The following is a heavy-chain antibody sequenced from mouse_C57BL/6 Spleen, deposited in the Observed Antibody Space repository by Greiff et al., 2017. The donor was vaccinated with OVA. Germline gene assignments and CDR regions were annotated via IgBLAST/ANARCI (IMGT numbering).Heavy chain of an antibody. CDR2: IYPGDGDT. Sequence: QVQLQQSGPELVKPGASVKISCKASGYAFSSSWMNWVKQRPGKGLEWIGRIYPGDGDTNYNGKFKGKATLTADKSSSTAYMQISSLTSEDSAVYFCAREATVVHDMDYWGQGTSVTFSS. D-gene: IGHD1-1*01. CDR1: GYAFSSSW. V-gene: IGHV1-82*01. CDR3: AREATVVHDMDY. J-gene: IGHJ4*01.